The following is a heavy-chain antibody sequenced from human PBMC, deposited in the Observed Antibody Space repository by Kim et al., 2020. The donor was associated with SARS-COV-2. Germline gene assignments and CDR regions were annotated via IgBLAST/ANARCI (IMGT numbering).Heavy chain of an antibody. Sequence: ASVKVSCKASGYTFTSYGISWVRQAPGQGPEWMGWISAYNGNTNYAQKLQGRVTMITDTSTSTAYMELRSLRSDDTAVYYCARDREWLVSSYYYYGMDVWGQGTTVTVSS. CDR1: GYTFTSYG. D-gene: IGHD6-19*01. CDR3: ARDREWLVSSYYYYGMDV. V-gene: IGHV1-18*01. CDR2: ISAYNGNT. J-gene: IGHJ6*02.